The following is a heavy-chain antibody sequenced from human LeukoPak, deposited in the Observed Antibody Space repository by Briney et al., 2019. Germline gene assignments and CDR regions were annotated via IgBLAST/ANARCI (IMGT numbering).Heavy chain of an antibody. J-gene: IGHJ4*02. D-gene: IGHD3-3*01. V-gene: IGHV7-4-1*02. CDR3: ARDQEFRSGQYRRDFDY. CDR1: GYTFSNYV. Sequence: GASVKVSCKASGYTFSNYVMNWVRQAPGQGPEWMGWINTKTGNPTYAQGFTGRFVFSLDTSVSTAYLQISSLKAEDTAVYYCARDQEFRSGQYRRDFDYWGQGTLVTVSS. CDR2: INTKTGNP.